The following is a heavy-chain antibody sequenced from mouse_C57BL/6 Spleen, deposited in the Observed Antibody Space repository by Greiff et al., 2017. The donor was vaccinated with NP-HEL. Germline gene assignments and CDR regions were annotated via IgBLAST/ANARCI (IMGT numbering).Heavy chain of an antibody. J-gene: IGHJ4*01. CDR1: GYTFTSYW. CDR3: ARRDSNYAMDD. Sequence: VQLQQPGAELVKPGASVKLSCKASGYTFTSYWMQWVKQRPGQGLEWIGEIDPSDSYTNYNQKFKGKATLTVDTSSSTAYMQLSSLTSEDSAVYYCARRDSNYAMDDWGQGTSVTVSS. V-gene: IGHV1-50*01. CDR2: IDPSDSYT. D-gene: IGHD2-5*01.